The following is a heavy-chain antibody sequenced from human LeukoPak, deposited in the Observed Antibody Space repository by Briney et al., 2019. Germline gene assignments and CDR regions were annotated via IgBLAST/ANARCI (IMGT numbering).Heavy chain of an antibody. CDR3: ARDAHYAFHI. J-gene: IGHJ3*02. V-gene: IGHV3-48*02. Sequence: PGGSLRLSCAASGFTFSSYSMNWVRQAPGKGLEWVSYIWGFAIYYADSVKGRFTISRDNAKNSLYLQMNSLRDEDTAVYYCARDAHYAFHIWGLGTMVTVSS. CDR1: GFTFSSYS. CDR2: IWGFAI.